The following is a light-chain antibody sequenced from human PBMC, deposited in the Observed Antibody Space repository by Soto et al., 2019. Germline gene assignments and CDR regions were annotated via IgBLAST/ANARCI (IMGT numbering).Light chain of an antibody. CDR2: GAS. CDR1: QSINAH. J-gene: IGKJ1*01. Sequence: EVVMTQSPATLSVSPGERVTLSCRASQSINAHLAWYQQKPGQAPRLLIHGASTRATGIPARVSGRGFGTEFILTINSMQSDDFGIFYCQQYNTWLWTFGQGTKVEI. CDR3: QQYNTWLWT. V-gene: IGKV3-15*01.